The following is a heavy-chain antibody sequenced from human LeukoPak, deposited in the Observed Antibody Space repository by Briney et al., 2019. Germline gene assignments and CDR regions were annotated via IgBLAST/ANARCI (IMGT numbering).Heavy chain of an antibody. V-gene: IGHV3-53*01. CDR2: IYSGGST. CDR3: ARGWASHSGGWPYYFDY. Sequence: PGGYLILSCAASGFTVSSNYMSWVRHAPGPGLEWVSVIYSGGSTYYADSVKGRFTISRDNSKNTVYLQMNSLRAEDTAVYYCARGWASHSGGWPYYFDYWGQGTLVTVSS. D-gene: IGHD6-19*01. CDR1: GFTVSSNY. J-gene: IGHJ4*02.